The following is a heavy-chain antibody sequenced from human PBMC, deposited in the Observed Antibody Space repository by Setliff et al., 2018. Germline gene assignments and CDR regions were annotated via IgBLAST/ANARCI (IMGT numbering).Heavy chain of an antibody. Sequence: SETLSLTCTVSGGSSSSHYWGWIRQPPGKGLEWIGRIYYRGDTYYNASLKGRLTISVDTAQNQFSLRLTSVTAADTAVYYCARTGTYRYFDYWGQGALVTV. D-gene: IGHD1-1*01. CDR2: IYYRGDT. V-gene: IGHV4-39*01. CDR3: ARTGTYRYFDY. J-gene: IGHJ4*02. CDR1: GGSSSSHY.